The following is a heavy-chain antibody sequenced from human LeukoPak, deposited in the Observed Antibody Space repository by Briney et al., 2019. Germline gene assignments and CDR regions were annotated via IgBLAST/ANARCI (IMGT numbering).Heavy chain of an antibody. J-gene: IGHJ4*02. CDR1: GDTFSRYT. D-gene: IGHD2-2*01. V-gene: IGHV1-69*13. CDR2: IIPISGSS. Sequence: SVKVSCKASGDTFSRYTINWVRQAPGQGLEWMGGIIPISGSSNYAQMFQGRVWITADQSTHTAYMDLSGLTSEDTAVYYCARQGLDVVSVPAAPYFDSWGQGSLVTVSS. CDR3: ARQGLDVVSVPAAPYFDS.